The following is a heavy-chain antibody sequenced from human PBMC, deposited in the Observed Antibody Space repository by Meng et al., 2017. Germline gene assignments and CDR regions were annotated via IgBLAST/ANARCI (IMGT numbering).Heavy chain of an antibody. Sequence: GQLVESGAEVKKPGASVKVSCKASGYTFTSYAMHWVRQAPGQSLEWMGWLNAGNGDTKYSQKFQGRVTITRDSSASTAYMELSSLRSEDTAVYYCARDSCTGGICYRGSFDYWAQGTLVTVSS. CDR2: LNAGNGDT. J-gene: IGHJ4*02. CDR3: ARDSCTGGICYRGSFDY. D-gene: IGHD2-15*01. CDR1: GYTFTSYA. V-gene: IGHV1-3*01.